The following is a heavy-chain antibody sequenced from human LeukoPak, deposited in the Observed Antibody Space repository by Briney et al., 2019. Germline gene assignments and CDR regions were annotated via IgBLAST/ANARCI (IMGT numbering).Heavy chain of an antibody. V-gene: IGHV4-59*08. J-gene: IGHJ4*02. CDR2: IYYSGST. D-gene: IGHD3-16*01. Sequence: SETLSLTCTVSGGSISSYYWSWIRQPPGKGLEWIGYIYYSGSTNYNPSLKSRVTISVGTSKNQFSLKLSSVTAADTAVYYCARWGSRYYFDYWGQGTLVTVSS. CDR3: ARWGSRYYFDY. CDR1: GGSISSYY.